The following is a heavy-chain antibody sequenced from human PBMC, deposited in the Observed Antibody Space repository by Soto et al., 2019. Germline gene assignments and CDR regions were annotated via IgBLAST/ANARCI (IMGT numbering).Heavy chain of an antibody. V-gene: IGHV1-69*12. CDR3: AVGSVHLVPWGGKPLDP. J-gene: IGHJ5*02. CDR1: GGTFSNYA. CDR2: IIPIFGTA. Sequence: QVQLVQSGAEVKKPGSSVKVSCKASGGTFSNYAISWVRQAPGQGLEWMGGIIPIFGTANYAQKFQGRVTLTADEPTRAVCMKLRRLRSVETAIYYCAVGSVHLVPWGGKPLDPSGQGTLVTVSS. D-gene: IGHD5-12*01.